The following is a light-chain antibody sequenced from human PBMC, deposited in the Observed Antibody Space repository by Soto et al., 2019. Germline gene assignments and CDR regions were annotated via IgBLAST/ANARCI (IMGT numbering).Light chain of an antibody. CDR1: SSDVGGYIY. CDR3: SSYTTSSSYV. CDR2: DVT. Sequence: QSVLTQPASVSGSPGQSITISCTGTSSDVGGYIYVSRYQQHPGKAPKLMIYDVTSRPSGVSYRSSGSKSGNTASLTISGLQAEDEADYYCSSYTTSSSYVFGTGTKVTVL. J-gene: IGLJ1*01. V-gene: IGLV2-14*01.